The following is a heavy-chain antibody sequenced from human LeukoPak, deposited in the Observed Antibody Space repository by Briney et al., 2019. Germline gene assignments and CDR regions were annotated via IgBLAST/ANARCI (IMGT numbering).Heavy chain of an antibody. CDR3: AKSNIVVVLAAADY. D-gene: IGHD2-15*01. J-gene: IGHJ4*02. V-gene: IGHV3-23*01. CDR2: IFSSGDST. Sequence: PGGSLRLSCVASGFIFSSYAMRWVRQTPGEGLEWVSGIFSSGDSTYYADSVKGRFTISRDTSKNTVYLQMNSLRAEDTALYYCAKSNIVVVLAAADYWGPGSLVTVSS. CDR1: GFIFSSYA.